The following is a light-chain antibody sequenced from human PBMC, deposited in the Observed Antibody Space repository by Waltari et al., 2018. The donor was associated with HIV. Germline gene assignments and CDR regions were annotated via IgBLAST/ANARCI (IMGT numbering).Light chain of an antibody. J-gene: IGLJ1*01. V-gene: IGLV3-25*03. CDR2: KDS. Sequence: SYELTQSPSVSVSPGQTARITCSGDALPNQYAYWYQQKPGQAPGLGIYKDSERPSGIPERFSGSSSGTTVTLTISGVQAEDEADYYCQSADSSGTYVFGTGTKVTVL. CDR1: ALPNQY. CDR3: QSADSSGTYV.